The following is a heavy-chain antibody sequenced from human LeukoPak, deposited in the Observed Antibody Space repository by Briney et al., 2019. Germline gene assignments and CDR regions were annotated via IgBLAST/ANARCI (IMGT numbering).Heavy chain of an antibody. D-gene: IGHD6-19*01. CDR2: ISWNSGSI. CDR3: AKDTDGSGWYPDY. V-gene: IGHV3-9*01. Sequence: PGRSLRLSCAASGFTFDDYAMHWVRQAPGKGLEWVSGISWNSGSIGYADSVKGRFTISRDNAKNSLYLQMNSLRAEDTALYYCAKDTDGSGWYPDYWGQGTLVTVSS. J-gene: IGHJ4*02. CDR1: GFTFDDYA.